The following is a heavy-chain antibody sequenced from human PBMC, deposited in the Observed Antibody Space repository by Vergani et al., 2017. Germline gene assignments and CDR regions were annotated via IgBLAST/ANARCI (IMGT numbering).Heavy chain of an antibody. D-gene: IGHD2-21*01. CDR2: IYYSGST. Sequence: QVQLQESGPGLVKPSETLSLTCTVSGCSISSYYWSWIRQPPGKGLEWIGYIYYSGSTNYNTSLKSRVTISVDTSKNQFSLKLSSVTAADTAVYYCARAWKHSTRFDYWGQGTLVTVSS. J-gene: IGHJ4*02. CDR3: ARAWKHSTRFDY. CDR1: GCSISSYY. V-gene: IGHV4-59*01.